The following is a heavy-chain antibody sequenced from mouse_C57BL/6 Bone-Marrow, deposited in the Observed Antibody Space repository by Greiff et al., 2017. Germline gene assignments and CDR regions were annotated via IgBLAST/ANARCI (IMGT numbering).Heavy chain of an antibody. CDR2: IYPTSGRT. V-gene: IGHV1-55*01. J-gene: IGHJ2*01. CDR1: GYTFTSYW. Sequence: QVQLQQSGAELVKPGASVKMSCKASGYTFTSYWINWVKQRPGQGLEWIGDIYPTSGRTNYNEKFKSKAILTVDTSSNTAYMQPSSLTSEDSAVFSCARSGPRGRSFDYWGQGTTLTVSS. D-gene: IGHD3-1*01. CDR3: ARSGPRGRSFDY.